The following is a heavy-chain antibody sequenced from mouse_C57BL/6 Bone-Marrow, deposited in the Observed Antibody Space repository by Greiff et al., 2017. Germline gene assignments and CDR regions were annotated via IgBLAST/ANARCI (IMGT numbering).Heavy chain of an antibody. D-gene: IGHD2-5*01. J-gene: IGHJ1*03. CDR1: GFTFSDYG. CDR3: ARQGAYYSNYGYFDV. CDR2: ISNLAYSI. V-gene: IGHV5-15*01. Sequence: EVKVVESGGGLVQPGGSLKLSCAASGFTFSDYGMAWVRQAPRKGPEWVAFISNLAYSIYYADTVTGRFTISRENAKNTLYLEMSSLRSEDTAMYYCARQGAYYSNYGYFDVWGTGTTVTVSS.